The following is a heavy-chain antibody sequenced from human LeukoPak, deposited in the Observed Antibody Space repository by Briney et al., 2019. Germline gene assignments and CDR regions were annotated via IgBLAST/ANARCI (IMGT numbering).Heavy chain of an antibody. Sequence: PGGSLRLSCAASGFTFSNAWMSWVRQAPGKGLEWVGRIKSETDGGTTDYAAPVKGRFTISRDDSKNTLYLQMNSLKTEDTAVYYCTTVNCGDYDPWGQGTLVTVSS. D-gene: IGHD4-17*01. CDR2: IKSETDGGTT. CDR1: GFTFSNAW. V-gene: IGHV3-15*01. CDR3: TTVNCGDYDP. J-gene: IGHJ5*02.